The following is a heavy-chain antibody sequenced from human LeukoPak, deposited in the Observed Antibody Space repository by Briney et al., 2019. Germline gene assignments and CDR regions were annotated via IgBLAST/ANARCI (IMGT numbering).Heavy chain of an antibody. J-gene: IGHJ6*04. Sequence: GGSLRLSCAASGFTFSSYEMNWVRQAPGKGLEWVSYISSGGSTIYYADSVKGRFTISRDNAKNSLYLQMNSLGAEDTAVYYCAELGITMIGGVWGKGTTVTISS. D-gene: IGHD3-10*02. CDR1: GFTFSSYE. CDR3: AELGITMIGGV. V-gene: IGHV3-48*03. CDR2: ISSGGSTI.